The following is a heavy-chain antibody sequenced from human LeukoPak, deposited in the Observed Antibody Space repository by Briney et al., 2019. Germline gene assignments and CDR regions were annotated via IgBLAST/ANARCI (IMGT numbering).Heavy chain of an antibody. CDR1: GYSISSGYY. J-gene: IGHJ6*03. V-gene: IGHV4-38-2*02. Sequence: PSETLSLTCTVSGYSISSGYYWGWIRQPPGKGLEWIGSIYHSGSTYYNPSLKSRVTISVDTSKNQFSLKLSSVTAADTAVYYCARVVAANNQYYYYYYMDVWGKGTTVTVSS. D-gene: IGHD2-2*01. CDR2: IYHSGST. CDR3: ARVVAANNQYYYYYYMDV.